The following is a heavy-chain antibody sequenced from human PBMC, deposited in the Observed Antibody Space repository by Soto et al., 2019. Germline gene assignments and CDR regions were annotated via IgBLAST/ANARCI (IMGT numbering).Heavy chain of an antibody. Sequence: GAPVKGSCKDSGYTLTSHGFSWVRQAPGQRLEWMGWISAYNGNTNYAQKLQGRVTMTTDTSTSTAYMELRSLRSDDTAVYYCARSLYYDILTGQYYFDYWGQGTLVTVSS. CDR1: GYTLTSHG. D-gene: IGHD3-9*01. CDR3: ARSLYYDILTGQYYFDY. V-gene: IGHV1-18*01. J-gene: IGHJ4*02. CDR2: ISAYNGNT.